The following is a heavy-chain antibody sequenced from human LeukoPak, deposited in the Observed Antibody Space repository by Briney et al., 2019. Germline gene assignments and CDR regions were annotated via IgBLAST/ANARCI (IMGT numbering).Heavy chain of an antibody. V-gene: IGHV3-30*02. Sequence: GGSLRLSCAASGFTFSSYGMHWVRQAPGKGLEWVAFIRYDGSNKYYADSVKGRFTISRDNAKNSLYLQMNSLRAEDTAVYYCAKDVGYDSSGYSIDYFDYWGQGTLVTVSS. D-gene: IGHD3-22*01. CDR3: AKDVGYDSSGYSIDYFDY. CDR2: IRYDGSNK. J-gene: IGHJ4*02. CDR1: GFTFSSYG.